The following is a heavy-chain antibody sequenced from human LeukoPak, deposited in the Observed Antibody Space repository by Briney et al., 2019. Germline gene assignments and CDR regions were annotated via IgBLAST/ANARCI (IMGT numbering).Heavy chain of an antibody. CDR1: GYTFTGYY. D-gene: IGHD4-23*01. V-gene: IGHV1-2*02. CDR2: INPNSGGT. CDR3: ARDLGTVVTPGTDYYGMDV. J-gene: IGHJ6*02. Sequence: ASVKVSCKASGYTFTGYYMHWVRQAPGQGLELMGWINPNSGGTNYAQKFQGRVTMTRDTSISTAYRELSRLRSDDTAVYYCARDLGTVVTPGTDYYGMDVWGQGTTVTVSS.